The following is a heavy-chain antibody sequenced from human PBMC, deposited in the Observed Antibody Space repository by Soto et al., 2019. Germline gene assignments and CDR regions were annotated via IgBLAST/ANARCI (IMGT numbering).Heavy chain of an antibody. V-gene: IGHV2-5*01. CDR3: VSGIFPNWFDP. CDR1: GFSFSTSGVG. D-gene: IGHD3-10*01. J-gene: IGHJ5*02. CDR2: IYWNDNK. Sequence: QITLKESGPTLVKPTQTLTLTCTFSGFSFSTSGVGVGWIRQPPGKALEWVALIYWNDNKRYSPSLKSRLTITKDTSKNQVVLTMTNMDPVDTAIYYFVSGIFPNWFDPWGQGTLVTVSS.